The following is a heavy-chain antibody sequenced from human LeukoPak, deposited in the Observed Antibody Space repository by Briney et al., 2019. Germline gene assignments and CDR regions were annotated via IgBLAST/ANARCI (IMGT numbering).Heavy chain of an antibody. J-gene: IGHJ4*02. CDR3: ARDQQKLVQGVDY. Sequence: GASVKVSCKASGYTFTSYDINWVRQATGQGLEWMGWMNPNSGNTGYAQKFQGRVTMTRDTSISTAYMELSRLRSDDTAVYSCARDQQKLVQGVDYWGQGTLVTVSS. V-gene: IGHV1-8*01. CDR2: MNPNSGNT. D-gene: IGHD6-13*01. CDR1: GYTFTSYD.